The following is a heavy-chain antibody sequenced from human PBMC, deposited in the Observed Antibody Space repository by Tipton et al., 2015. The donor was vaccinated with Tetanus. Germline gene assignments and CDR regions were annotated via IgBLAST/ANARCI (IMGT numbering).Heavy chain of an antibody. V-gene: IGHV4-59*01. J-gene: IGHJ3*01. CDR3: TRRSYCSSSRCFDAPDL. Sequence: GLVKPSETLSLTCTVSGGSMSNNYWSWIRQHPGKGLEWIAYIFHSGSTNYSPSLKSRVAIYKDTSKNQISLKLSSVTAADTAVYYCTRRSYCSSSRCFDAPDLWGQGTMVTVSS. CDR2: IFHSGST. CDR1: GGSMSNNY. D-gene: IGHD2-2*01.